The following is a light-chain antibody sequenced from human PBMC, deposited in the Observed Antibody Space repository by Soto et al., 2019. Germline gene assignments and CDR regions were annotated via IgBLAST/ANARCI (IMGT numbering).Light chain of an antibody. V-gene: IGKV1-27*01. CDR2: AAS. CDR3: QKYNSAPLT. CDR1: PGIINY. J-gene: IGKJ5*01. Sequence: DLQITQSPSSLSASVGARVTITCRASPGIINYLAWYQQKQGKVPKLLIYAASTLQSGVPSRFSGSGSGTELTITISSLQPEDVETYDCQKYNSAPLTFGQGTRLEIK.